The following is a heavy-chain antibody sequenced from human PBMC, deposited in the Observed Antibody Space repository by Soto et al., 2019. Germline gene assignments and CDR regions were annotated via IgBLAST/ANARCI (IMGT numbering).Heavy chain of an antibody. J-gene: IGHJ4*02. CDR2: INHSGST. CDR1: GGSFSGYY. V-gene: IGHV4-34*01. D-gene: IGHD6-13*01. CDR3: ARGPFGSSLTYYFDY. Sequence: PSETLSLTCAVYGGSFSGYYWSWILQPPGKGLEWIGEINHSGSTNYNPSLRSRVTISVDTSKNQFSLKLSSVTAADTAVYYCARGPFGSSLTYYFDYWGQGTLVTVSS.